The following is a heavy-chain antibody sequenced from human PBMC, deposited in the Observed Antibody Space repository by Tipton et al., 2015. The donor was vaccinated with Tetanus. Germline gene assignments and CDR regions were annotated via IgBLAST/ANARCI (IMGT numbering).Heavy chain of an antibody. J-gene: IGHJ6*02. V-gene: IGHV4-39*01. CDR1: GASISSNTCY. D-gene: IGHD6-6*01. CDR3: ARSESRIAPRIPWGMDI. CDR2: VSYSGST. Sequence: GLVKPSGTLSLTCTVSGASISSNTCYWGWIRQPPGKGLEWIASVSYSGSTYYNPSLKSRVTMSLDTSKNQFSVRLTSVTAADTAVYYCARSESRIAPRIPWGMDIWGQGTTVTVSS.